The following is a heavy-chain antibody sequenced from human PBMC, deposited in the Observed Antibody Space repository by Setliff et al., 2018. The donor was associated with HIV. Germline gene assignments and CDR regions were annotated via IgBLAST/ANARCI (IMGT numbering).Heavy chain of an antibody. J-gene: IGHJ4*02. CDR1: GGSISSGSYY. D-gene: IGHD3-10*01. CDR2: IYTSGST. CDR3: ARSSEEGADYGSGLYYHFHY. V-gene: IGHV4-61*02. Sequence: PSETLSLTCTVSGGSISSGSYYWSWIRQPAGKGLEWIGRIYTSGSTNYNPSLKSRVTISVDTSKNQFSLKLSSVTAADTAVYYCARSSEEGADYGSGLYYHFHYWGQGTLVTVSS.